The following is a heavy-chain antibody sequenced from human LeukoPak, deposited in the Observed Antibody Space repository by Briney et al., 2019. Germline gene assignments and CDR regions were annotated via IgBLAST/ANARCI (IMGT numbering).Heavy chain of an antibody. J-gene: IGHJ5*02. V-gene: IGHV3-11*01. CDR3: ARVFLGAPAAIRWFDP. CDR2: ISSSGSTI. CDR1: GFTFSDYY. D-gene: IGHD2-2*01. Sequence: GGSLTLSCAASGFTFSDYYMSWIRQAPGKGLEWVSYISSSGSTIYYADSVKGRFTISRDNAKNSLYLQMNSLRAEDTAVYYCARVFLGAPAAIRWFDPWGQGTLVTVSS.